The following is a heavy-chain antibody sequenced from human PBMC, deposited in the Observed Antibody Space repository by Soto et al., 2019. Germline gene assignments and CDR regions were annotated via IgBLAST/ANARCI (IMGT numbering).Heavy chain of an antibody. CDR3: ARAGASVFYYCYYMDV. Sequence: QVHLVQSGDEVKKPGAAVKVSCKASGYSFSSHGIGWVRQAPGQGLEWMGWISVYNGNTNYAQRFQGRVTLTTDTATSTDYMELRSLRSDDTAVYYCARAGASVFYYCYYMDVWCKWTKVTLSS. J-gene: IGHJ6*03. V-gene: IGHV1-18*01. CDR2: ISVYNGNT. D-gene: IGHD3-16*01. CDR1: GYSFSSHG.